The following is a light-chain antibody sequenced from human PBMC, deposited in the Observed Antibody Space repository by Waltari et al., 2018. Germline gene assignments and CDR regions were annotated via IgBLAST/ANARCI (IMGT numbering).Light chain of an antibody. CDR2: GAS. J-gene: IGKJ3*01. CDR1: QSVKTN. V-gene: IGKV3-15*01. CDR3: QQYNHWPPVFT. Sequence: EIVLTQSPATLSVSPGERATLSCRASQSVKTNLAWYQQKPGQAPRLLIYGASNRATGAPARFSGSGSGTDFTLTISSLQSEDFALYYCQQYNHWPPVFTFGPGTKLDIK.